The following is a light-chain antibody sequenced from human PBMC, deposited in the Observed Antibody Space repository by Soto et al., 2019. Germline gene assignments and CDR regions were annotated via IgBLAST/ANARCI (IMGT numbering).Light chain of an antibody. J-gene: IGLJ3*02. V-gene: IGLV1-47*01. CDR1: SSNIGSNY. CDR3: AAWDDSLSGWV. CDR2: RNN. Sequence: QSVLTQPPSASGIPGQRVTISCSGSSSNIGSNYVYWYQQLPGTAPKLLIYRNNQRPSGVPDRFSGSKSGTSASLAISGLRSEDEAVYYCAAWDDSLSGWVFGGGTKLTVL.